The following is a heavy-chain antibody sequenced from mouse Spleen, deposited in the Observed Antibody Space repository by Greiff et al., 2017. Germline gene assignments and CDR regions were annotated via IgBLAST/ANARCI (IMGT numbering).Heavy chain of an antibody. CDR2: IYPGNSDT. V-gene: IGHV1-5*01. D-gene: IGHD2-4*01. J-gene: IGHJ3*01. CDR1: GYTFTDYY. CDR3: TSSYYDYAWFAY. Sequence: VQLQQSGAELVRPGASVKLSCKASGYTFTDYYINWVKQRPGQGLEWIGAIYPGNSDTSYNQKFKGKAKLTAVTSASTAYMELSSLTNEDSAVYYCTSSYYDYAWFAYWGQGTLVTVSA.